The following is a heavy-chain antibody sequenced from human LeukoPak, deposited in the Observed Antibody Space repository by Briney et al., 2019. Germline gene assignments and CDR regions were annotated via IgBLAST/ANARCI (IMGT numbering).Heavy chain of an antibody. J-gene: IGHJ4*02. CDR1: GGSISSSSYY. Sequence: LETLSLTCTVSGGSISSSSYYWGWIRQPPGKGLEWIGSIYYSGSTYYNPSLKSRVTISVDTSKNQFSLKLSSVTAADTAVYYCARGPGAGYYDSSGYSSRFYYFDYWGQGTLVTVSS. CDR3: ARGPGAGYYDSSGYSSRFYYFDY. D-gene: IGHD3-22*01. CDR2: IYYSGST. V-gene: IGHV4-39*07.